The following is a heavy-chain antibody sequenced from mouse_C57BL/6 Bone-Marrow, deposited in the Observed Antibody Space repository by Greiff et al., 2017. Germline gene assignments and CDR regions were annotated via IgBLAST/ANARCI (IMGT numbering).Heavy chain of an antibody. J-gene: IGHJ4*01. CDR1: GYSFTDYN. CDR3: SRGDDYDYAMYY. V-gene: IGHV1-39*01. D-gene: IGHD2-4*01. CDR2: INPNYGTT. Sequence: EVQLQQSGPELVKPGASVTISCTASGYSFTDYNMNWVQQSTGKSLEWIGVINPNYGTTSYNQKFKGKATLTVDQSSNTDYMQLNSLTSEDSAVCYCSRGDDYDYAMYYWGQGTSVTVSS.